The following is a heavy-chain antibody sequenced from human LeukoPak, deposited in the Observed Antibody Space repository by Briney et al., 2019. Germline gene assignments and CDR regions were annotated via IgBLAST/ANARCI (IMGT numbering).Heavy chain of an antibody. CDR3: ARDVPHNWFDT. Sequence: GVTLRLSCAAYGITFCNNWMHWLRQGQGKGLVWISRINSGEGGAIYEDSVRGRFTVSRDNAKITLYLQMNSLRAEDTAVYYCARDVPHNWFDTWGQGTLVTVSS. CDR2: INSGEGGA. V-gene: IGHV3-74*01. J-gene: IGHJ5*02. CDR1: GITFCNNW.